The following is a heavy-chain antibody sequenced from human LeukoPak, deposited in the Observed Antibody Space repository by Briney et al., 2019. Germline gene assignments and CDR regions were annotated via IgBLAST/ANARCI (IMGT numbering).Heavy chain of an antibody. CDR3: ARGGYCSSTSCYTDGYYFDY. CDR2: ISAYDGRT. Sequence: ASVKVSCKASGYTFTTYGINWVRQAPGQGLEWMGWISAYDGRTNYAQKLRDRVTMLRDTATSTVYMELRSLTTDDTAVYYCARGGYCSSTSCYTDGYYFDYWGQGTLVTVSS. J-gene: IGHJ4*02. D-gene: IGHD2-2*02. CDR1: GYTFTTYG. V-gene: IGHV1-18*01.